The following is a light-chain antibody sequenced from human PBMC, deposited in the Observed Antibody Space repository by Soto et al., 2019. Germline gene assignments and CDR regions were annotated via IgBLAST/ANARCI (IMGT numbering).Light chain of an antibody. CDR1: QSVGSF. CDR2: DTS. J-gene: IGKJ5*01. CDR3: QQRNSWPPTFT. Sequence: EIVMTQSPATLSVSPGERATLSCRAIQSVGSFLAWYQQKPGQAPRLLIYDTSIRATGIPARFSGSGSGTDFTLTISSLEPEDFAVYYCQQRNSWPPTFTFGQGTRLEI. V-gene: IGKV3-11*01.